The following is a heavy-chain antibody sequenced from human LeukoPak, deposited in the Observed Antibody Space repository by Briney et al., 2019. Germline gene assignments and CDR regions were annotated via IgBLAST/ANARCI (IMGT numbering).Heavy chain of an antibody. Sequence: PGGSLRLSCTASGVTFSSFGIRWVRQAPGKGPEWISRINSDGSSTSYADSLKGQFTISTDNATTTPYLQMSSLRADDTALYYCASWSGSYIGFDAFDVWGHGTMVTVSS. D-gene: IGHD3-3*01. CDR3: ASWSGSYIGFDAFDV. J-gene: IGHJ3*01. CDR1: GVTFSSFG. V-gene: IGHV3-74*01. CDR2: INSDGSST.